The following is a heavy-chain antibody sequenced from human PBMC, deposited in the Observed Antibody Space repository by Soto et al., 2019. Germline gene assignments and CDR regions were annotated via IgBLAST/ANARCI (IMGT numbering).Heavy chain of an antibody. J-gene: IGHJ4*02. CDR2: ISSSSSTI. D-gene: IGHD3-22*01. CDR3: ARDLDYDSSGYYYYFDY. Sequence: EVQLVESGGGLVQPGGSLRLSCAASGFTFSSYSMNWVRQAPGKGLEWVSYISSSSSTIYYADSVKGRFTISRDNAKNSLYLQMNSLRDEDTAVYYCARDLDYDSSGYYYYFDYWGQGTLVTVSS. V-gene: IGHV3-48*02. CDR1: GFTFSSYS.